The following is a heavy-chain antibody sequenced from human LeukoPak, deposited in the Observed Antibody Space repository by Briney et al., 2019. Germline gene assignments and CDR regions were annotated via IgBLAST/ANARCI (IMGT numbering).Heavy chain of an antibody. CDR1: RFNFDDYG. J-gene: IGHJ4*02. CDR3: ARFVDYYDSSGYSYFDY. D-gene: IGHD3-22*01. Sequence: GGSLRLSCAASRFNFDDYGMSWVRQAPGKGLEWVSALTWNAGSTGYADSVKGRFIISRDNAKNSLYLQMNSLRAEDTALYYCARFVDYYDSSGYSYFDYWGQGTLVTVSS. CDR2: LTWNAGST. V-gene: IGHV3-20*04.